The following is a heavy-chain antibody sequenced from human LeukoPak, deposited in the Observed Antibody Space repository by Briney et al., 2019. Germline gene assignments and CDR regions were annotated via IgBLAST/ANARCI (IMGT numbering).Heavy chain of an antibody. Sequence: GESLRLSCAASGFTFSSYWMSWVRQAPGKGLEWVANIKQDGSEKYYVDSVKGRFTISRDNAKNSLYLQMNSLRAEDTAVYYCARGAVYGGNAAFDYWGQGTLVTVSS. CDR1: GFTFSSYW. V-gene: IGHV3-7*04. CDR3: ARGAVYGGNAAFDY. J-gene: IGHJ4*02. CDR2: IKQDGSEK. D-gene: IGHD4-23*01.